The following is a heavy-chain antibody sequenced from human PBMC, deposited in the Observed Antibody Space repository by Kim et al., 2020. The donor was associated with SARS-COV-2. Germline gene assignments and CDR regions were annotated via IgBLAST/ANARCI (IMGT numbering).Heavy chain of an antibody. CDR3: ARAPAVAGKFDY. J-gene: IGHJ4*02. Sequence: KYSQKFQGRVTITRDTSASTAYMELSSLRSEDTAVYYCARAPAVAGKFDYWGQGTLVTVSS. V-gene: IGHV1-3*01. D-gene: IGHD6-19*01.